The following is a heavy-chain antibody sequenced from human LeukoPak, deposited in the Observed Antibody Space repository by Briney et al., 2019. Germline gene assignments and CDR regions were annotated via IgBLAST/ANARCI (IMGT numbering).Heavy chain of an antibody. CDR1: GYTFTGYY. CDR2: INPNSGGT. Sequence: ASVKVSCKASGYTFTGYYMHWVRQAPGQGLEWMGWINPNSGGTNYAQKFQGRVTMTRDTSISTAYMELSRLRSDDTAVYYCARDSSSSWYVPYYYYMDVWGKGTTVTVSS. CDR3: ARDSSSSWYVPYYYYMDV. V-gene: IGHV1-2*02. D-gene: IGHD6-13*01. J-gene: IGHJ6*03.